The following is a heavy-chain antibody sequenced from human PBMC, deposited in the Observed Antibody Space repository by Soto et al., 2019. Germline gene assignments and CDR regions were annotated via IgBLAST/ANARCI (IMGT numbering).Heavy chain of an antibody. CDR1: GFTFSDYA. CDR2: ISSSGTYI. V-gene: IGHV3-21*01. D-gene: IGHD6-13*01. Sequence: EVQLVESGGGLVKPGGSLRLSCAASGFTFSDYAMNWVRQSPGKGLEWVSSISSSGTYIYYADSLKGRFTISRDTAKNSVDLQRNSLRADDTAVYYCARIRMYYSSSEAVYYLDYWGQGVLVTVSS. J-gene: IGHJ4*02. CDR3: ARIRMYYSSSEAVYYLDY.